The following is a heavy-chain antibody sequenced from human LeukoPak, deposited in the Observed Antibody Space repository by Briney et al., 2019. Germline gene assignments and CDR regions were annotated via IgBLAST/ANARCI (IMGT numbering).Heavy chain of an antibody. J-gene: IGHJ2*01. CDR1: GFTFSSYA. D-gene: IGHD3-10*01. Sequence: GSRRLSCAASGFTFSSYAMSWVSQAPGKGLEWVSGIGGSGGSTYYADTVKGRFTISRDNSKNTLYLQMNSLRAGDTAVYYCAKGRAARYFDHWGRGTLVAVSS. CDR3: AKGRAARYFDH. V-gene: IGHV3-23*01. CDR2: IGGSGGST.